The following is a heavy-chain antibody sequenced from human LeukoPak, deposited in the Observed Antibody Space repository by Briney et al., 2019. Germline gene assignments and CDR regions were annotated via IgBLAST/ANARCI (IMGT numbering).Heavy chain of an antibody. D-gene: IGHD1-26*01. CDR3: TRESGAFSPFGF. CDR2: VHRSGAS. Sequence: SGTLSLTCAVSGGSILTTNWWSWVRQPPGKGLEWIGEVHRSGASNYNPSLKSRVNMSIDKSKNQLSLELTSVTAADTAIYYCTRESGAFSPFGFWGQGTLVTVSS. J-gene: IGHJ4*02. V-gene: IGHV4-4*02. CDR1: GGSILTTNW.